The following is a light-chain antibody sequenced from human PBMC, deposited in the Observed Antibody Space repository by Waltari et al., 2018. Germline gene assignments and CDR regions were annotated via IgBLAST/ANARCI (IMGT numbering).Light chain of an antibody. CDR2: GAS. V-gene: IGKV3-20*01. J-gene: IGKJ1*01. Sequence: SCRASQSVSRPLAWYQQKPGQAPRHLIYGASNRATGIPDRFSGSGSGTDFSLTISSLEPEDFAVYYCQHYVRLPATFGQGTKVEVK. CDR3: QHYVRLPAT. CDR1: QSVSRP.